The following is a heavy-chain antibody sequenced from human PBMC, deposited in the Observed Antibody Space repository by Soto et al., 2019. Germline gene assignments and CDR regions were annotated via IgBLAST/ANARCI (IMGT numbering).Heavy chain of an antibody. CDR1: PGSLRCYY. CDR3: GREYYYDNSGWPPGE. CDR2: IYDRGNT. J-gene: IGHJ4*01. D-gene: IGHD3-22*01. V-gene: IGHV4-59*12. Sequence: SETLALTCAVSPGSLRCYYWCWIRPPPGKGVGWVGYIYDRGNTYYHPSLKSRVIISLDTSKNQFSLKLTSVTAADTAVYYCGREYYYDNSGWPPGEWGQGTLVTLSP.